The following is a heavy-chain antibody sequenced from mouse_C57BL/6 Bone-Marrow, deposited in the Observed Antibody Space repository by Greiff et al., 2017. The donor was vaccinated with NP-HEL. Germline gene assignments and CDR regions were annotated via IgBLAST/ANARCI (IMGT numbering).Heavy chain of an antibody. J-gene: IGHJ2*01. CDR1: GFNINDDY. V-gene: IGHV14-4*01. CDR3: TRSVMSYDYDWDFGY. Sequence: VQLQQSGAELVRPGASVKLSCTASGFNINDDYMHWVKQRPEQGLEWIGWIDPENGDTEYASKFQGRATITADNTSNTVYLQISSLTSEDTAVYYCTRSVMSYDYDWDFGYRDRGKTLTVTA. D-gene: IGHD2-4*01. CDR2: IDPENGDT.